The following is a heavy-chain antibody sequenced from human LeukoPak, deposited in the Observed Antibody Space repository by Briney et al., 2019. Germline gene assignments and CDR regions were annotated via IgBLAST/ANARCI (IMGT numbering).Heavy chain of an antibody. J-gene: IGHJ6*02. CDR1: GFTFEDYA. D-gene: IGHD6-6*01. V-gene: IGHV3-9*01. Sequence: GGSLRHSCAPSGFTFEDYAIHWVRPAPRKGGERVSWICRNRGSICYADCVKGRFTISRDDAKNSLYLQMNSLTAEETALYYCAKDSGGGSSDSYYYYGMDVWGQGTTVTVPS. CDR2: ICRNRGSI. CDR3: AKDSGGGSSDSYYYYGMDV.